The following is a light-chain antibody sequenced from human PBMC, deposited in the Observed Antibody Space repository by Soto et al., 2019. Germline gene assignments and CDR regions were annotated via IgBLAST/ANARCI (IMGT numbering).Light chain of an antibody. J-gene: IGLJ1*01. Sequence: QPVLTQPPSVSGAPGQSVTISCTGSSSNIGAGYDVHWYQQLPVTAPKILIFGNNNRPSGVPDRFSGSKSGTSASLAITGLQAEDEADFYCQSYDSSLNDYVVGAGTKLTVL. CDR3: QSYDSSLNDYV. CDR1: SSNIGAGYD. V-gene: IGLV1-40*01. CDR2: GNN.